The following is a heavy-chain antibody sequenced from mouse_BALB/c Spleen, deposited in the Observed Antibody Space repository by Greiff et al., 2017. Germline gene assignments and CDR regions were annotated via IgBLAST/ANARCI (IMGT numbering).Heavy chain of an antibody. CDR2: ISDSGST. CDR3: ASLGQVRYFDV. D-gene: IGHD4-1*01. J-gene: IGHJ1*01. Sequence: EVKLEESGPSLVKPSQTLSLTCSVTGDSITSGYWNWIRKFPGNKLEYMGYISDSGSTYYNPSLKSRISITRDTSTNQYYLQLNSVTTADTATYYCASLGQVRYFDVWGAGTTVTVSS. V-gene: IGHV3-8*02. CDR1: GDSITSGY.